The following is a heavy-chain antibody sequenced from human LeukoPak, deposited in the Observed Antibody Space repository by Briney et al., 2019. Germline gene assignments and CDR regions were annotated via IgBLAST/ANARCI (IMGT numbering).Heavy chain of an antibody. D-gene: IGHD1-26*01. V-gene: IGHV3-20*04. CDR1: GFTFSSYA. Sequence: GGSLRLSCAASGFTFSSYAMSWVRQAPGKGLEWVSGINWNGGSTGYADSVKGRFTISRDNAKNSLYLQMNSLRAEDTALYYCARAFSLSGSLVPFDYWGQGTLVTVSS. CDR3: ARAFSLSGSLVPFDY. J-gene: IGHJ4*02. CDR2: INWNGGST.